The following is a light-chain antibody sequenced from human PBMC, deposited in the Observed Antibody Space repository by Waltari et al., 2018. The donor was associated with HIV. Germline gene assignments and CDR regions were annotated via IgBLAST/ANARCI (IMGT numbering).Light chain of an antibody. CDR1: QSVTNNY. CDR2: DGS. Sequence: DIVLTQSPGTLSLSPGERATLACRASQSVTNNYLAWYQQKPGQAPRLLIYDGSNRATGIPDRFSGGGSGTDFSLTISRLEPEDFAVYYCQQFSDSPLTFGGGTKVEIK. CDR3: QQFSDSPLT. V-gene: IGKV3-20*01. J-gene: IGKJ4*01.